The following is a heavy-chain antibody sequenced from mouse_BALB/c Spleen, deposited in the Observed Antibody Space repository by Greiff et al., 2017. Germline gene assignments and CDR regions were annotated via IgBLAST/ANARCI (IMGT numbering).Heavy chain of an antibody. V-gene: IGHV1-7*01. J-gene: IGHJ4*01. CDR2: INPSTGYT. Sequence: VQLVESGAELAKPGASVKMSCKASGYTFTSYWMHWVKQRPGQGLEWIGYINPSTGYTEYNQKFKDKATLTADKSSSTAYMQLSSLTSEDSAVYYCARRIRVVSCAMDYWGQGTSVTVSS. D-gene: IGHD1-1*01. CDR1: GYTFTSYW. CDR3: ARRIRVVSCAMDY.